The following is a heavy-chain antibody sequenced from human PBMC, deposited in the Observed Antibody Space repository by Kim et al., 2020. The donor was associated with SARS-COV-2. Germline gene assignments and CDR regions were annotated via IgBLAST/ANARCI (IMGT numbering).Heavy chain of an antibody. CDR1: GFTFEKFA. J-gene: IGHJ3*01. V-gene: IGHV3-64D*06. D-gene: IGHD3-3*01. CDR3: VRRYDYWSGDYRLTDGVDV. Sequence: RGSLRLSCSASGFTFEKFAMHWVRQAPGKGLEYVSAISTTGGSTYYANSVRDRFTISRDNSRNTLYLQMSSLKVEDTAVYYCVRRYDYWSGDYRLTDGVDVWGQGTLVTVSS. CDR2: ISTTGGST.